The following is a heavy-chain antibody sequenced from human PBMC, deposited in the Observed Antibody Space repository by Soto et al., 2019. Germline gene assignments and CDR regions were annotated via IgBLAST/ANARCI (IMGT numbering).Heavy chain of an antibody. Sequence: PSETLSLTYTVSGHPVSTHSYFWGWIRQSPGKGLEWIGTIYSSENTYYNPSLLSRVTISVDTSKNEFSLRLSSVTAADTAVYYCARLNGYCISTNCHGYYGMDVWGQGTTVT. J-gene: IGHJ6*02. CDR2: IYSSENT. CDR1: GHPVSTHSYF. D-gene: IGHD2-2*03. V-gene: IGHV4-39*01. CDR3: ARLNGYCISTNCHGYYGMDV.